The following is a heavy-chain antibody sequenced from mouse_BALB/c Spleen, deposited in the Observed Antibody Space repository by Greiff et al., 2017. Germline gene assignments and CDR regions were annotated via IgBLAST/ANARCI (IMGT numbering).Heavy chain of an antibody. CDR2: ISSGGSYT. Sequence: EVKLVESGGDLVKPGGSLKLSCAASGFTFSSYGMSWVRQTPDKRLEWVATISSGGSYTYYPDSVKGRFTISRDNAKNTLYLQMSSLKSEDTAMYYCARPSITTVVPDYWGQGTTLTVSS. CDR1: GFTFSSYG. CDR3: ARPSITTVVPDY. V-gene: IGHV5-6*01. J-gene: IGHJ2*01. D-gene: IGHD1-1*01.